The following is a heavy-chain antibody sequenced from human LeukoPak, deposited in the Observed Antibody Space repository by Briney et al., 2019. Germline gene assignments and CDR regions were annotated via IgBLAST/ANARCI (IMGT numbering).Heavy chain of an antibody. CDR1: GFTVISNL. V-gene: IGHV3-53*01. CDR3: ARDSEWERELTMDY. D-gene: IGHD1-26*01. J-gene: IGHJ4*02. Sequence: GGSLRLSCAASGFTVISNLMTWVRQSPGRGLEWLSSIYSDGATYYADSVKGRFTISRDHSNNSVSLQMTNLRVEDTAIYYCARDSEWERELTMDYWGQGTLVTVSS. CDR2: IYSDGAT.